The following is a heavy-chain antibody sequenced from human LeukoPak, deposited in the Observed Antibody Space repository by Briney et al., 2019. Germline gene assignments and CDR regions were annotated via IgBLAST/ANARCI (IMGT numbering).Heavy chain of an antibody. CDR1: GGSISSSSYY. J-gene: IGHJ3*02. D-gene: IGHD2-21*01. V-gene: IGHV4-39*01. CDR2: IYYSGST. Sequence: PSETLSLTCTVSGGSISSSSYYWGWIRQPPGKGLEWIGSIYYSGSTFYNPSLNSRVTVSADTSKNHFSLKLSSVTAADTAIYYCARHFPYLDAFDIWGQGTMVTVSS. CDR3: ARHFPYLDAFDI.